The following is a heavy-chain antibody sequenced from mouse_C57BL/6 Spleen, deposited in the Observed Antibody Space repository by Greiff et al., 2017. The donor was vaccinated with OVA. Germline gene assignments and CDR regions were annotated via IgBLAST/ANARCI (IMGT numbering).Heavy chain of an antibody. Sequence: QVQLQQSGAELMKPGASVKLSCKATGYTFTGYWIEWVKQRPGHGLEWIGEILPGSGSTNYNEKFKGKATFTAYTSSNTAYMQLSSLTTEDSAIYYCARFGYDSSYAMDYWGQGTSVTVSS. D-gene: IGHD2-4*01. CDR1: GYTFTGYW. V-gene: IGHV1-9*01. CDR2: ILPGSGST. J-gene: IGHJ4*01. CDR3: ARFGYDSSYAMDY.